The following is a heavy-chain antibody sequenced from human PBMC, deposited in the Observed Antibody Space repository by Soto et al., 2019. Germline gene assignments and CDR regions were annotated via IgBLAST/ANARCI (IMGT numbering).Heavy chain of an antibody. CDR1: GYTFTNYV. Sequence: ASVKVSCKASGYTFTNYVMYWVRQAPGQSLEWVGWINAASGNTKYSQKFQDRVTLTRDTSATTVFMEMSSLGLEDTAVYFCARGRASFNFDNWGKGTPVTVSS. D-gene: IGHD3-16*02. J-gene: IGHJ4*02. CDR3: ARGRASFNFDN. V-gene: IGHV1-3*01. CDR2: INAASGNT.